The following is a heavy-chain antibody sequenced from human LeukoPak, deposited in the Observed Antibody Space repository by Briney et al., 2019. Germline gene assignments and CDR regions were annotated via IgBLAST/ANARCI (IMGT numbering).Heavy chain of an antibody. CDR2: IHPSGML. V-gene: IGHV4-31*03. D-gene: IGHD3-22*01. Sequence: SETLSLTCTVSGASFNSDDQYWNWIRQSPGKGLEWIGSIHPSGMLYNNPSLESRVTMSRDTSKNQFSLNLNSVTAADTAVYFFSRGLDSRKFGSWGKEILVTVSS. CDR1: GASFNSDDQY. CDR3: SRGLDSRKFGS. J-gene: IGHJ4*02.